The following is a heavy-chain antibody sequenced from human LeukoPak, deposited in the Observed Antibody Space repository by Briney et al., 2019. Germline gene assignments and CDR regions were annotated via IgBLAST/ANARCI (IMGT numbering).Heavy chain of an antibody. CDR3: AKDPNSYDSSGLSGY. CDR2: ISGNGGGT. D-gene: IGHD3-22*01. CDR1: GFTFTSYA. J-gene: IGHJ4*02. V-gene: IGHV3-23*01. Sequence: GGSLRLSCAASGFTFTSYAMSWVRQAPGKGLEWVSTISGNGGGTYYADSVKGRFTISRDNSKNTLYLQMNSLRAEDTAVYYCAKDPNSYDSSGLSGYWGQGPWSPSPQ.